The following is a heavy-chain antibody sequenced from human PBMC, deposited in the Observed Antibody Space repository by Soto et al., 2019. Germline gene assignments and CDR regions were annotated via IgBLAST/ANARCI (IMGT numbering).Heavy chain of an antibody. V-gene: IGHV1-18*01. Sequence: QVHLVQSGAEVKKPGASVKVSCKGSGYTFTSYGITWVRQAPGQGLEWMGWISAHNGHTDYAQKLQGRVTVARDTSTSTAYMALRSLRSDDTAVYDCARGRYGDYWGQGALVTVSS. D-gene: IGHD1-1*01. CDR3: ARGRYGDY. J-gene: IGHJ4*02. CDR2: ISAHNGHT. CDR1: GYTFTSYG.